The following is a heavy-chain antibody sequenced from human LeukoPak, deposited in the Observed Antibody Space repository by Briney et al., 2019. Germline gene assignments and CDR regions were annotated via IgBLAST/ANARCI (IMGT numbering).Heavy chain of an antibody. V-gene: IGHV1-18*01. CDR1: GYTFTSYD. D-gene: IGHD5-12*01. CDR3: ARGHVDIVATIFDY. CDR2: ISAYNGNT. Sequence: ASVKVSCKASGYTFTSYDINWVRQAPGQGLEWMEWISAYNGNTNYAQKLQGRVTMTTDTSTSTVYMELRSLRSDDTAVYYCARGHVDIVATIFDYWGQGTLVTVSS. J-gene: IGHJ4*02.